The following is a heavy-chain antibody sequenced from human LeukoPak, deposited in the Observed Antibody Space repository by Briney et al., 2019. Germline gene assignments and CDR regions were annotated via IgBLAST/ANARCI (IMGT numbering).Heavy chain of an antibody. V-gene: IGHV4-34*01. J-gene: IGHJ3*02. CDR3: ARGPYSYDSSGAFDI. CDR2: INHSGST. CDR1: GGSFSDYS. D-gene: IGHD3-22*01. Sequence: KPSETLSLTCAVYGGSFSDYSWSWIRQPPGKGLEWIGEINHSGSTNFNPSLKSRVTISVDTSKNQFSLKLSSVTAADTAVYYCARGPYSYDSSGAFDIWGQGTMVTVSS.